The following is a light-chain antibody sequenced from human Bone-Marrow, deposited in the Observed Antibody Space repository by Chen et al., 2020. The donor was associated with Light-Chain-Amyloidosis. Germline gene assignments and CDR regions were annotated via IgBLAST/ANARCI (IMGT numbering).Light chain of an antibody. CDR3: QVWDRSSDRPV. V-gene: IGLV3-21*02. J-gene: IGLJ3*02. Sequence: SYVLTQPSSVSVAPGQPGTIACGGNNIGSTSVHWYQQTPGQAPLLVVYDDSDRPSGIPERLSGSNSGNTATLTISRVEAGDEADYYCQVWDRSSDRPVFGGGTKLTVL. CDR2: DDS. CDR1: NIGSTS.